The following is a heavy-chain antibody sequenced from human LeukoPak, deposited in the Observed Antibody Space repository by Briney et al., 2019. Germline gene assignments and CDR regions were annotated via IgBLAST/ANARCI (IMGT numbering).Heavy chain of an antibody. V-gene: IGHV4-4*07. J-gene: IGHJ6*03. Sequence: PSETLSLTCTVSGGSISSYYWSWIRQPAGKGLEWIGRIYTSGSTYNNPSLKSRVTISVDTSKNQFSLKLSSVTAADTAVYYCAREVRYYYDSSGYYYSYYYYYMDVWGKGTTVTVSS. CDR3: AREVRYYYDSSGYYYSYYYYYMDV. CDR2: IYTSGST. D-gene: IGHD3-22*01. CDR1: GGSISSYY.